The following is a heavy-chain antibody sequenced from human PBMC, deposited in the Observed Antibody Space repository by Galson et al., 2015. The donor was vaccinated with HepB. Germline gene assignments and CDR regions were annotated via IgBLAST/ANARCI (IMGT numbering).Heavy chain of an antibody. D-gene: IGHD3-10*01. CDR2: ISSSSSTI. J-gene: IGHJ4*02. CDR1: GFTFSSYS. V-gene: IGHV3-48*02. Sequence: SLRLSCAASGFTFSSYSMNWVRQAPGKGLEWVSYISSSSSTIYYADSVKGRFTISRDNAKNSLYLQMNSLRDEDTAVYYCARGGDYCGSGSYFYFDYWGQGTLVTVSS. CDR3: ARGGDYCGSGSYFYFDY.